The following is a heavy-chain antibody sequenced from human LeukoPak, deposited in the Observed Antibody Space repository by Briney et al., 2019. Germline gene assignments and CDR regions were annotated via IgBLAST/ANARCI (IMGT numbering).Heavy chain of an antibody. Sequence: GGSLRLSCAASGFTFSGSAMHWVRQASGKGLEWVGRIRSKANSYATAYAASVKGRFTISRDDSKNTAYLQMNSLKTEDTAVYYCTRHHYYGSGSYFNWFDPWGQGTPVTVSS. CDR1: GFTFSGSA. V-gene: IGHV3-73*01. CDR2: IRSKANSYAT. J-gene: IGHJ5*02. D-gene: IGHD3-10*01. CDR3: TRHHYYGSGSYFNWFDP.